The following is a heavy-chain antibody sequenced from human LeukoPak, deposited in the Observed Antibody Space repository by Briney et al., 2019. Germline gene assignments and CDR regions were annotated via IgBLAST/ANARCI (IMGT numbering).Heavy chain of an antibody. D-gene: IGHD6-6*01. CDR3: ARGPSMHYYYYYMDV. J-gene: IGHJ6*03. CDR1: GGTFSSYA. V-gene: IGHV1-69*05. CDR2: IIPIFGTA. Sequence: SVKVSCKASGGTFSSYAISWVRQAPGQGLEWMGGIIPIFGTANYAQKFQGRVTITTDESTSTAYMELSSLRSEDTAVYYCARGPSMHYYYYYMDVWGKGTTVTVSS.